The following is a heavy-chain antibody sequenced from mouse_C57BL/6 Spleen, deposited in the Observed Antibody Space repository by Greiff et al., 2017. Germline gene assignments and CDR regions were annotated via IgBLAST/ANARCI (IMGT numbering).Heavy chain of an antibody. CDR2: IDPETGGT. Sequence: VKLMESGAELVRPGASVTLSCKASGYTFTDYEMHWVKQTPVHGLEWIGAIDPETGGTAYNQKFKGKAILTADKSSSPAYMELRSLTSEDSAVYYCTRINYYGSSYGGYFDYWGQGTTLTVSS. CDR1: GYTFTDYE. D-gene: IGHD1-1*01. CDR3: TRINYYGSSYGGYFDY. V-gene: IGHV1-15*01. J-gene: IGHJ2*01.